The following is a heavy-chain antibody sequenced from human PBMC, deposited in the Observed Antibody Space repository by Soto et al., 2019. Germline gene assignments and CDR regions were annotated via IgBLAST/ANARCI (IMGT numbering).Heavy chain of an antibody. CDR3: VRPLPSGRNYGLDV. Sequence: GGSLRLSCAASGLTVSNAYMAWVRQAPGMGLEWVSVIYDNGTTYYADSVKGRFTISRDTSTNTLYLQMDILRAEDTAVYYCVRPLPSGRNYGLDVWGQGTTVTVSS. J-gene: IGHJ6*02. D-gene: IGHD3-10*01. CDR2: IYDNGTT. V-gene: IGHV3-53*01. CDR1: GLTVSNAY.